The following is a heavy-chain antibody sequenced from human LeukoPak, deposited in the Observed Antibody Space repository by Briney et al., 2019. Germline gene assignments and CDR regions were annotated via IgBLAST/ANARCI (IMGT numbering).Heavy chain of an antibody. CDR1: GGSISIYY. CDR2: IYYSGST. Sequence: SETLSLTCTVSGGSISIYYWSWIRQPPGKGLEWIGYIYYSGSTNYNPSLKSRVTISVDTSKNQFSLKLSSVAAADTAVYYCARWLQTGGDYFDYWGQGTLVTVSS. V-gene: IGHV4-59*01. J-gene: IGHJ4*02. CDR3: ARWLQTGGDYFDY. D-gene: IGHD5-24*01.